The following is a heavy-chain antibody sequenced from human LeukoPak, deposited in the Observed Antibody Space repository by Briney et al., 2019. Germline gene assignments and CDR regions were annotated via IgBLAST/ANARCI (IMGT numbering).Heavy chain of an antibody. CDR2: FHFTGST. Sequence: SETLSLTCAVSGGSISSGSYSWSWLRQPQGKGLEWIGYFHFTGSTYYNPPLKSRVTISVDTSKNQFSLKLSSVTAADTAVCYCARVVVGTTVTFDYWGQGTLVSVSS. J-gene: IGHJ4*02. CDR3: ARVVVGTTVTFDY. D-gene: IGHD4-17*01. CDR1: GGSISSGSYS. V-gene: IGHV4-30-4*07.